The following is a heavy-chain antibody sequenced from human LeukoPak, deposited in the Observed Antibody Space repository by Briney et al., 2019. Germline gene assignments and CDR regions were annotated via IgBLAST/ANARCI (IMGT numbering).Heavy chain of an antibody. CDR2: IYYSGIT. Sequence: SETLSLTCSVSGGSISSGFYYWAWIRQPPGKGLEWIGSIYYSGITYYNPSLKSPVTVSVDTAKNQFSLKLSSVTAADTAVYYCAGAYCGGDCYSGRAFDIWGQGTMVTVSS. D-gene: IGHD2-21*02. J-gene: IGHJ3*02. CDR3: AGAYCGGDCYSGRAFDI. CDR1: GGSISSGFYY. V-gene: IGHV4-39*07.